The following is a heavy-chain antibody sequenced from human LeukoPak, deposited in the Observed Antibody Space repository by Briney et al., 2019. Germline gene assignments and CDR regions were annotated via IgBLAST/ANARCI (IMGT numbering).Heavy chain of an antibody. V-gene: IGHV3-30*18. CDR3: AKDLVSSGYAY. D-gene: IGHD3-22*01. CDR1: GFTFSSYG. Sequence: HPGRSLRVSCAASGFTFSSYGMHWVRQAPGKGLEWVAVISYDGSNKYYADSVKGRFTISRDNSKNTLYLQMNSLRAEDTAVYYCAKDLVSSGYAYWGQGTLVTVSS. CDR2: ISYDGSNK. J-gene: IGHJ4*02.